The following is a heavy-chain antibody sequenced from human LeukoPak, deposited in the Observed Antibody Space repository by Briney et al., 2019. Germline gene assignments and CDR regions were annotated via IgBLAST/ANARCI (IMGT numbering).Heavy chain of an antibody. CDR3: ARDIMQGDAFDI. D-gene: IGHD3-16*01. CDR1: GFSFSTYN. V-gene: IGHV3-7*01. Sequence: GGSLRLSCAASGFSFSTYNINWVRQAPGKGLEWVANIKQDGSEKYYVDSVKGRFTISRDNAKNSLYLQMNSLRAEDTAVYYCARDIMQGDAFDIWGQGTMVTVSS. CDR2: IKQDGSEK. J-gene: IGHJ3*02.